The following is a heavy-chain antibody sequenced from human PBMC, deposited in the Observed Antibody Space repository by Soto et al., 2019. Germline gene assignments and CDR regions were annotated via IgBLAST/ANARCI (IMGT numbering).Heavy chain of an antibody. CDR2: IYPGDSDT. J-gene: IGHJ4*01. Sequence: HGESLKISCKGSGYSFSSHWIGWVRQMPGKGLEWMGIIYPGDSDTRYSPSFQGQVTISADKSISTAYLQWSSLKIEDTAVYYCTTDSYSTMIIVRFDYWGHGTLVTVSS. D-gene: IGHD3-22*01. CDR1: GYSFSSHW. V-gene: IGHV5-51*01. CDR3: TTDSYSTMIIVRFDY.